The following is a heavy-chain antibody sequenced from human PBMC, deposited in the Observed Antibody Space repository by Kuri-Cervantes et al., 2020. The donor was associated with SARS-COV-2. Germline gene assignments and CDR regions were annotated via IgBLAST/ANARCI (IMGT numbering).Heavy chain of an antibody. V-gene: IGHV3-53*01. J-gene: IGHJ5*02. CDR3: ARVRGDYVP. CDR1: GFTVSSNY. CDR2: IYSGDST. Sequence: GESLKISCAASGFTVSSNYMSWVRQAPGKGLEWVSLIYSGDSTYYADSVKGRFTISRDNSKNTLYLQMNSLRAEDTAVYYCARVRGDYVPWGQGTLVTVSS. D-gene: IGHD3-16*01.